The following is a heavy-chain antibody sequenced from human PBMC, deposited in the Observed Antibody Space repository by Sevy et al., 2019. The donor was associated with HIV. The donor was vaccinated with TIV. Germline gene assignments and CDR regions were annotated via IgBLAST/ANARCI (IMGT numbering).Heavy chain of an antibody. J-gene: IGHJ4*02. D-gene: IGHD4-17*01. CDR2: IWFDGSNT. V-gene: IGHV3-33*01. CDR3: ARDLEFYDYGDYGPAFMPDY. CDR1: GFTFSTYG. Sequence: QAGGSLRLSCAASGFTFSTYGMHWVRQAPGKGLEWVAVIWFDGSNTYYADSVKGRFTISRDIAKNTLHLQMNSLRVEDTAVYYCARDLEFYDYGDYGPAFMPDYWGQGTLVTVSS.